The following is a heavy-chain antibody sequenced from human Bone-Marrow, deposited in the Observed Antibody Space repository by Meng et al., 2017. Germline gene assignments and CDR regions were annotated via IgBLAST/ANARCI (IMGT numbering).Heavy chain of an antibody. V-gene: IGHV3-30*04. CDR3: ARDSWFDP. J-gene: IGHJ5*02. Sequence: QVQLVESGGGLVQPGRSLRLSCAASGFTFSSYAMHWVRQAPGKGLEWVAVISYDGSNKYYADSVKGRFTISRDNSKNTLYLQMNSLRAEDTAVYYCARDSWFDPWGQGTLVTVS. CDR1: GFTFSSYA. CDR2: ISYDGSNK.